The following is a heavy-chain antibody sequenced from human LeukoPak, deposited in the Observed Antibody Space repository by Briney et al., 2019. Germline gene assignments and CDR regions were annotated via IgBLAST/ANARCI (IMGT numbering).Heavy chain of an antibody. Sequence: PSETLSLTCTVSGGSISSSSYYWGWIRQPPGKGLEWIGSIYYSGSTYYNPSLKSRVTISVDTSKNQFSLKLSSVTAADTAVYYCARVEDPNNNRDGSSHWGQGTLVTVSS. J-gene: IGHJ4*02. CDR2: IYYSGST. V-gene: IGHV4-39*07. CDR3: ARVEDPNNNRDGSSH. D-gene: IGHD5-24*01. CDR1: GGSISSSSYY.